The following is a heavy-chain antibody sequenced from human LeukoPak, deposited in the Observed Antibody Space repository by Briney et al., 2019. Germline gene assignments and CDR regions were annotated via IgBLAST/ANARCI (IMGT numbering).Heavy chain of an antibody. CDR3: AKGIVEMATMDAFDI. J-gene: IGHJ3*02. D-gene: IGHD5-24*01. CDR2: ISYDGSNK. CDR1: GFTFSSYG. V-gene: IGHV3-30*18. Sequence: GGSLRLSCAASGFTFSSYGMHWVRQAPGKGLEWVAVISYDGSNKYYADSVKGRFTISRDNSKNTLYLQMNSLRAEDTAVYYCAKGIVEMATMDAFDIWGQGTMVTVSS.